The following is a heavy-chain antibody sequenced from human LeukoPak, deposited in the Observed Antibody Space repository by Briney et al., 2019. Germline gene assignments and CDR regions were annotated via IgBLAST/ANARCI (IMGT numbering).Heavy chain of an antibody. J-gene: IGHJ6*02. V-gene: IGHV3-23*01. CDR1: GFPFSSYA. Sequence: PGGSLRLSCAASGFPFSSYAMTWVRQAPGKGLEWVSSIRGSGRNTYYADSVKGRFTISRDNSKNTLYLQMNSLRAEDTAVYYCARDTYYDFWSGYYTRNYYYYGMDVWGQGTTVTVSS. CDR2: IRGSGRNT. D-gene: IGHD3-3*01. CDR3: ARDTYYDFWSGYYTRNYYYYGMDV.